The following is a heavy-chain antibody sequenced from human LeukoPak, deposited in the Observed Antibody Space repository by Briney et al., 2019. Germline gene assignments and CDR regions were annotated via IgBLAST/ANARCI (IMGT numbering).Heavy chain of an antibody. V-gene: IGHV4-34*01. CDR1: GGSSRDFSDYY. D-gene: IGHD3-3*01. CDR3: ARGARGTIFGVVIRSYKFDY. J-gene: IGHJ4*02. CDR2: INESGST. Sequence: SETLSLTCAVSGGSSRDFSDYYWSWIRQPPGKGLEWMGEINESGSTYYSPSLSNRLTISVDKSKKQFSLRLSSVTAADTAVYYCARGARGTIFGVVIRSYKFDYWGQGTLVTVSS.